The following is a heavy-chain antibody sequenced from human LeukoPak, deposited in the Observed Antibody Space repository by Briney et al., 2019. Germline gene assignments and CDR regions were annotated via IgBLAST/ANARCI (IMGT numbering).Heavy chain of an antibody. J-gene: IGHJ4*02. D-gene: IGHD4/OR15-4a*01. CDR3: AKNSGAGINEIDY. CDR2: IRYDGSNK. V-gene: IGHV3-30*02. CDR1: GFTFSSYG. Sequence: GGSLRPSCAASGFTFSSYGMHWVRQAPGKGLEWVAFIRYDGSNKYYADSVKGRFTISRDNSKNTLYLQMDSLRAEDTAVYYCAKNSGAGINEIDYWGQGTLVTVSS.